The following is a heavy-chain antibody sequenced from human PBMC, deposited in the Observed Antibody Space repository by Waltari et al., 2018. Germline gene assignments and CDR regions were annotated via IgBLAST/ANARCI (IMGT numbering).Heavy chain of an antibody. CDR3: ARSTYVDTAMVIAFDI. CDR1: GFTVSSNY. CDR2: IYSGGST. V-gene: IGHV3-66*02. J-gene: IGHJ3*02. Sequence: EVQLVESGGGLVQPGGSLRLSCAASGFTVSSNYMSWVRQDPGKGLEWVSVIYSGGSTYYADAVKGRFTISRDNSKNTLYLQMNSLRAEDTAVYYCARSTYVDTAMVIAFDIWGQGTMVTVSS. D-gene: IGHD5-18*01.